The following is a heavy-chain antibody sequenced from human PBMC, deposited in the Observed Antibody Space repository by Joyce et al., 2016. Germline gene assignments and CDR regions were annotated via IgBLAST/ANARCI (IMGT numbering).Heavy chain of an antibody. J-gene: IGHJ4*02. CDR2: ISVSGGST. D-gene: IGHD3-16*01. V-gene: IGHV3-23*01. Sequence: EVQLLESGGDLVQPGGSLRLSCAASGFTFGSSAMSWVRQSPGKGLEWVLAISVSGGSTYYADSVKGRFTISRDNSKNTLYLQMNSLTAGDTAMYYCAKSENSNAWRERPRWDNWGQGTLVTVSS. CDR3: AKSENSNAWRERPRWDN. CDR1: GFTFGSSA.